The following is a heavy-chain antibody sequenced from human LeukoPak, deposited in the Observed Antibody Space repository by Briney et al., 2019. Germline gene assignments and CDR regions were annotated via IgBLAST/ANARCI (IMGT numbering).Heavy chain of an antibody. CDR1: GYSFTGYY. D-gene: IGHD1-1*01. CDR3: ARDGHPYNWNDFDY. Sequence: ASVKVSCKASGYSFTGYYMHWVRQAPGQGLEWMGWVNPNSGGTYYAQKFQGRVTMTRDTFISTAYMELKRLRSDDTAVYYCARDGHPYNWNDFDYWGQGTLVTVSS. CDR2: VNPNSGGT. J-gene: IGHJ4*02. V-gene: IGHV1-2*02.